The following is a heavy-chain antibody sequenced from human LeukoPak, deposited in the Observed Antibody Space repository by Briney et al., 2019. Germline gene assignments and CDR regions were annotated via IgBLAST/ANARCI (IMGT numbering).Heavy chain of an antibody. V-gene: IGHV3-9*01. CDR1: GFTFDDYA. Sequence: GGSLRLSCAASGFTFDDYAMHWVRQAPGKGLEWVSGITWNSGNIAQADSVKGRFTISRDNAKDSLHLQMDSLRPEDTALYYCAKSRGYHGSGREPFDYWGQGTLVTASS. CDR2: ITWNSGNI. CDR3: AKSRGYHGSGREPFDY. D-gene: IGHD3-10*01. J-gene: IGHJ4*02.